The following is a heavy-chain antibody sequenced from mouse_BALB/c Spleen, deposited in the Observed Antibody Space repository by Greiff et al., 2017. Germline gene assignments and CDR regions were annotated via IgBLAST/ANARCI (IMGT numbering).Heavy chain of an antibody. CDR1: GFTFTDYY. CDR2: IRNKANGYTT. Sequence: EVKLVESGGGLVQPGGSLRLSCATSGFTFTDYYMSWVRQPPGKALEWLGFIRNKANGYTTEYSASVKGRFTISRDNSQSILYHQMNTLRAEDSATYYCARDNPYFDYWGQGTTLTVSS. J-gene: IGHJ2*01. V-gene: IGHV7-3*02. CDR3: ARDNPYFDY.